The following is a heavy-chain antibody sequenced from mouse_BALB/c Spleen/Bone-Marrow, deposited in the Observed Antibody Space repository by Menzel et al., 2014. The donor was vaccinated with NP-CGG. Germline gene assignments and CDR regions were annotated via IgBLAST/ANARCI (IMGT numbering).Heavy chain of an antibody. CDR1: GFNIKDTY. J-gene: IGHJ3*01. V-gene: IGHV14-3*02. Sequence: VQLQQSGAELVKPGASVKLSCTASGFNIKDTYMHWVKQRPEQGLEWIGRIDPANGNTKYDPKFQGKATITADTSSNTAYLQLSSLTSEDTAVYYCATTDSSGVFAYWGHGTLVTVSA. CDR2: IDPANGNT. CDR3: ATTDSSGVFAY. D-gene: IGHD3-2*01.